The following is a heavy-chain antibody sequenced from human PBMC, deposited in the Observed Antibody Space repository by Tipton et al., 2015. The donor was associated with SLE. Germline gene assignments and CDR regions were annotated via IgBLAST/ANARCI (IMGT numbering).Heavy chain of an antibody. V-gene: IGHV4-61*02. Sequence: TLSLTCTVSGGSISSGSYYWSWIRQPAGKGLEWIGRIYTSGSTNYNPSLKSRVTISVDTSKNQFSLKLSSVTAADTAVYYCAREGGSSGWYEVDYWGQGTLVTVSS. D-gene: IGHD6-19*01. CDR2: IYTSGST. J-gene: IGHJ4*02. CDR1: GGSISSGSYY. CDR3: AREGGSSGWYEVDY.